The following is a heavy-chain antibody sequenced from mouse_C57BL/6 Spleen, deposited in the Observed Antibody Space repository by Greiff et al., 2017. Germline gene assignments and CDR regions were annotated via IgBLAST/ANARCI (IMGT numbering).Heavy chain of an antibody. CDR3: VRKDWDLYYYAMDY. V-gene: IGHV10-3*01. J-gene: IGHJ4*01. CDR1: GFTFNTYA. Sequence: EVNVVESGGGLVQPKGSLKLSCAASGFTFNTYAMHWVRQAPGKGLEWVARIRSKSSNYATYYADSVKDRFTISRDDSQSMLYLQMNNLKTEDTAMYYCVRKDWDLYYYAMDYWGQGTSVTVSS. D-gene: IGHD4-1*01. CDR2: IRSKSSNYAT.